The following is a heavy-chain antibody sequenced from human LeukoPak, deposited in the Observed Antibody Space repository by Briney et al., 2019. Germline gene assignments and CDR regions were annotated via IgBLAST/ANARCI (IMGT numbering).Heavy chain of an antibody. D-gene: IGHD6-19*01. J-gene: IGHJ2*01. CDR1: GGSIGSSSYY. V-gene: IGHV4-39*01. Sequence: SETLSLTCTVSGGSIGSSSYYWGWIRQAPGKGLEWIANIYFGGTTYYNPSLKSRVTISVDTSKNQFSLKVNSLTAADTAIYYCARLWTSDWTAAHWYFDLWGRGTLVTVSS. CDR3: ARLWTSDWTAAHWYFDL. CDR2: IYFGGTT.